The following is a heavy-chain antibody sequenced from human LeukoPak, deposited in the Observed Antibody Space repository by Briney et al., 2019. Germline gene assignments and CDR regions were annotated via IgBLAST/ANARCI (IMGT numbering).Heavy chain of an antibody. V-gene: IGHV4-31*03. J-gene: IGHJ4*02. CDR2: IYYTGST. CDR1: GASININNYY. D-gene: IGHD2-21*02. CDR3: ARGVTQ. Sequence: PSQTLSLTCSVSGASININNYYWSWIRQHPGKGLEWIGYIYYTGSTSYNPSLQSRLTISIDTSKTQFSLRLTSVTAADTAVYFCARGVTQWGQGTLVTVSS.